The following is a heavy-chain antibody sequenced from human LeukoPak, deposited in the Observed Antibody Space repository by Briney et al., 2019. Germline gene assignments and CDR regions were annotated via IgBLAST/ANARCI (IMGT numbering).Heavy chain of an antibody. CDR1: GFTFSSYG. CDR2: ISYDGSNK. D-gene: IGHD3-22*01. Sequence: GRSLRLSCAASGFTFSSYGMHWVRQAPGKGLEWVAVISYDGSNKYYADSVKGRFTISRDNAKNSLYLQMNSLRAEDTAVYYCASTARGYYDSSGPAPYWGQGTLVTVSS. CDR3: ASTARGYYDSSGPAPY. V-gene: IGHV3-30*03. J-gene: IGHJ4*02.